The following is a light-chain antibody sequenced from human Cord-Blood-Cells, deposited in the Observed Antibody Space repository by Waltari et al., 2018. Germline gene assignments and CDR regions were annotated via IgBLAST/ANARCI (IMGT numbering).Light chain of an antibody. V-gene: IGKV3-11*01. CDR1: QSVSSY. Sequence: IELTQFPATLSFSPGERATLPCRASQSVSSYLAWYQQKPGQAPGLLIYDASNRATGIPARFSGSGSGTDFTLTISSLGPEDFAVYYCQQRSNWPPRYTFGQGTKLEIK. CDR2: DAS. J-gene: IGKJ2*01. CDR3: QQRSNWPPRYT.